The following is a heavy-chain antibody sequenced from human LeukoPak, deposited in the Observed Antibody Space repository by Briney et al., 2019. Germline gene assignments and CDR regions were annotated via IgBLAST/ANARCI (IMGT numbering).Heavy chain of an antibody. J-gene: IGHJ6*03. CDR3: ARESPGSSWAKRAYYYYYYMDV. CDR2: ISGSGGST. CDR1: GFTFSSYA. Sequence: GGSLRLSCAASGFTFSSYAMSWVRQAPEKGLEWVSTISGSGGSTYYADSVRGRFTISRDNSKSTLYLQMNSLRAEDTAVYYCARESPGSSWAKRAYYYYYYMDVWGKGTTVTISS. V-gene: IGHV3-23*01. D-gene: IGHD6-13*01.